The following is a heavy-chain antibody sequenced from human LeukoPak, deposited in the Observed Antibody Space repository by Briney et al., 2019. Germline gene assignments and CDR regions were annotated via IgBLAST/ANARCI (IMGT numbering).Heavy chain of an antibody. CDR3: AKGSSGSRPYYFDY. V-gene: IGHV3-23*01. Sequence: GESLKISCAASGFTFSSYAMSWVRQAPGEGLEWVSAITDSGGSTYYSDSVKGRFTISRDNSKNTLYLQMNTLRAEDTAIYYCAKGSSGSRPYYFDYWGQGTLVTVSS. CDR2: ITDSGGST. D-gene: IGHD3-22*01. CDR1: GFTFSSYA. J-gene: IGHJ4*02.